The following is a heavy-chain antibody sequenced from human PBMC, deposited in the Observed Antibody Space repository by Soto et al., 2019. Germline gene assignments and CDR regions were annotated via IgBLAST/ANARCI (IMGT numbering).Heavy chain of an antibody. V-gene: IGHV3-30*15. J-gene: IGHJ6*02. CDR2: ISYEGSNT. Sequence: QVQRLQSGGGVVQPGKSLRLSCVASGFSFDTYAIHWVRQAPGKGLQWVALISYEGSNTYYADSVRGRFTISRENSKNTLYLQMSTLRPEDSGVYYCARVTPGNNLYYFSGLDVWGQGTSVTVSS. CDR3: ARVTPGNNLYYFSGLDV. D-gene: IGHD6-13*01. CDR1: GFSFDTYA.